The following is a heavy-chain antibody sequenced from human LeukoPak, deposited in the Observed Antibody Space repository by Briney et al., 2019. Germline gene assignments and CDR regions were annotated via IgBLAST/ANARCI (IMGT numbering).Heavy chain of an antibody. CDR1: GGSISSYY. CDR2: IYYTGST. CDR3: ARGRSNYYGMDV. Sequence: PSETLSLTCTVSGGSISSYYWSWIRQPPGKGLEWIGYIYYTGSTDYNPSLKSRVAISVDTSKNQFSLKLSSETAADTAVYYCARGRSNYYGMDVWGQGTTVTVSS. V-gene: IGHV4-59*01. J-gene: IGHJ6*02. D-gene: IGHD1-26*01.